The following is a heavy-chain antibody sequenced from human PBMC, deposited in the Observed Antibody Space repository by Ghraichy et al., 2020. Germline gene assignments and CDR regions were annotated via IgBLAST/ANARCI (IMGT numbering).Heavy chain of an antibody. Sequence: SETLSLTCTVSGGSISSYYWSWIRQPAGKGLEWIGRIYTSGSTNYNPSLKSRVTMSVDTSKNQFSLKLSSVTAADTAVYYCARDRGRIHPSETDYGMDVWGQGTTVTVSS. CDR2: IYTSGST. V-gene: IGHV4-4*07. CDR1: GGSISSYY. CDR3: ARDRGRIHPSETDYGMDV. D-gene: IGHD1-14*01. J-gene: IGHJ6*02.